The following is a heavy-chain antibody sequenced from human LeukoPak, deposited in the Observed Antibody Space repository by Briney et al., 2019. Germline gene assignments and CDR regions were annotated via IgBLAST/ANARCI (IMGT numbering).Heavy chain of an antibody. V-gene: IGHV3-23*01. J-gene: IGHJ4*02. Sequence: GGSLRLSCAASGFTFGTYAMIWVRQAPGKGLEWVSTINASGGNTYYADSVKGRFSISRDNSKNTLYLQMNSLRADDTAIYYCTKLASGGAARQYYFDYWGQGTLVTASS. CDR3: TKLASGGAARQYYFDY. CDR2: INASGGNT. D-gene: IGHD6-6*01. CDR1: GFTFGTYA.